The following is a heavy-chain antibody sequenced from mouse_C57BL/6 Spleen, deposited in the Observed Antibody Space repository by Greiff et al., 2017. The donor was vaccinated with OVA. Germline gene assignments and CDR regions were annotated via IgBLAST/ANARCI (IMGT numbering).Heavy chain of an antibody. CDR1: GYTFTSYW. Sequence: QVQLQQSGAELVMPGASVKLSCTASGYTFTSYWMHWVQQRPGQGLEWIGEIDPSDSYTNYTQKFKGKFTLTVDKSSSTAYMQLSSLTSEDSAVYYCASYSNYGAWFAYWGQGTLVTVSA. J-gene: IGHJ3*01. CDR3: ASYSNYGAWFAY. CDR2: IDPSDSYT. D-gene: IGHD2-5*01. V-gene: IGHV1-69*01.